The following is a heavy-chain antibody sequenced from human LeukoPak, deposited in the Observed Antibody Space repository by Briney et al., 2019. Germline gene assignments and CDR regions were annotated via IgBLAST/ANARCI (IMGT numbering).Heavy chain of an antibody. J-gene: IGHJ4*01. CDR3: ARDGGYYGSGTFDY. CDR2: IYHSGST. Sequence: SETLSLTCAVSGGSISSGGHSWSWIRQPPGKGLECIGYIYHSGSTYYNPSLKSRVTISVDRSKNQFSLKLSSVTAADTAVYYCARDGGYYGSGTFDYWGHGTLVTVSS. D-gene: IGHD3-10*01. CDR1: GGSISSGGHS. V-gene: IGHV4-30-2*01.